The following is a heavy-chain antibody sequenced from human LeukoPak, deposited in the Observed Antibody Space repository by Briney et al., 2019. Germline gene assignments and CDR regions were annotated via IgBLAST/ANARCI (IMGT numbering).Heavy chain of an antibody. CDR3: ATTSPAAAMDAFDI. D-gene: IGHD2-2*01. CDR2: FDPEDGET. V-gene: IGHV1-24*01. Sequence: ASVKVSCKASGYTLTSYDINWVRQATGQGLEWMGGFDPEDGETIYAQKFQGRVTMTEDTSTDTAYMELSSLRSEDTAVYYCATTSPAAAMDAFDIWGQGTMVTVSS. CDR1: GYTLTSYD. J-gene: IGHJ3*02.